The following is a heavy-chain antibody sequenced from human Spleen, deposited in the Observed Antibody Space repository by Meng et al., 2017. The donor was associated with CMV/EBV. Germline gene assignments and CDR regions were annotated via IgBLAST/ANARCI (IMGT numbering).Heavy chain of an antibody. D-gene: IGHD2-15*01. CDR3: ARVVVDPYYYGMDV. V-gene: IGHV3-74*01. CDR1: GFTFSNYW. Sequence: GGSLRLSCAASGFTFSNYWMHWVRQPPGKGLVWVSSIYSDGSATYYADSVKGRFTISRDNAKNSLYLQMNSLRAEDTAVYYCARVVVDPYYYGMDVWGQGTTVTVSS. J-gene: IGHJ6*02. CDR2: IYSDGSAT.